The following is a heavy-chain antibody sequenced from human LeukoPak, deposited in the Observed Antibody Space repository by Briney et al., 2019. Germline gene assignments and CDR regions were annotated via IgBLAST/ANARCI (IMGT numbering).Heavy chain of an antibody. D-gene: IGHD2-21*02. CDR2: IYSDGSIT. Sequence: GGSLRLSFAASGFIFSNYGMQWVRQGPGKGLLWVSRIYSDGSITSYADSVKGRFTISRDNAKNTLYLQMNSLRAEDTAVYYCARGLSYCGGDCYHYYAFDSWGQGTMVTVSS. J-gene: IGHJ3*02. V-gene: IGHV3-74*01. CDR1: GFIFSNYG. CDR3: ARGLSYCGGDCYHYYAFDS.